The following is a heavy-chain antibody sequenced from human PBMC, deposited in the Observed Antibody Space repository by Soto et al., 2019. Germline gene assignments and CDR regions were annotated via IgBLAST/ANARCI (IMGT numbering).Heavy chain of an antibody. V-gene: IGHV5-51*01. CDR1: GYYFNNYW. Sequence: PADSLKISCQGSGYYFNNYWVAWVRQMPGKGLEWMGLIFPGDSDTVYSPSFQGQVTISVGKSINCAFLNLNGLKASDSATYYCATQVDLRGVSRYFDYWGQGTLVTVSS. D-gene: IGHD2-2*01. J-gene: IGHJ4*02. CDR2: IFPGDSDT. CDR3: ATQVDLRGVSRYFDY.